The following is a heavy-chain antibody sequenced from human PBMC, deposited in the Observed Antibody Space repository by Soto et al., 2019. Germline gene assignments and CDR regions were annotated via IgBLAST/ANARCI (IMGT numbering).Heavy chain of an antibody. CDR2: ISWNSDSI. D-gene: IGHD3-3*01. Sequence: DAQLVESGGGLVQPGRSLRLSCAGSGFIFDDFAIHWVRQAPGKGLEWVSGISWNSDSIGYADSVKGRFTISRDNAKNTLYLRMNSLRVEDTALYYCTKVGGLYDFWSGPLHFDLWGQGTLVTVSS. V-gene: IGHV3-9*01. CDR3: TKVGGLYDFWSGPLHFDL. CDR1: GFIFDDFA. J-gene: IGHJ4*02.